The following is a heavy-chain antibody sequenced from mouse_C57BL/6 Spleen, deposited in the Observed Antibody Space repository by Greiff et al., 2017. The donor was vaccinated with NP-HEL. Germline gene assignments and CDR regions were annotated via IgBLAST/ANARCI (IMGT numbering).Heavy chain of an antibody. J-gene: IGHJ4*01. V-gene: IGHV1-18*01. Sequence: EVQLQQSGPELVKPGASVKIPCKASGYTFTDYNMDWVKQSHGKSLEWIGDINPNNGGTIYNQKFKGKATLTVDKSSSTAYMELRSLTSEDTAVYYCARSRDYLGFMDYWGQGTSVTVSS. D-gene: IGHD5-5*01. CDR2: INPNNGGT. CDR1: GYTFTDYN. CDR3: ARSRDYLGFMDY.